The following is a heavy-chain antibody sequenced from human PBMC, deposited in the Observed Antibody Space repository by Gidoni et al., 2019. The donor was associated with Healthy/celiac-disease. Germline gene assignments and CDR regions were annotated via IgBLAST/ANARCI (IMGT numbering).Heavy chain of an antibody. V-gene: IGHV4-4*07. CDR2: IYSSGST. Sequence: QVQLQEPGPGLVKPSETLSLTCTVSGGSFSNYYWSWIRQPAGEGLEWIRRIYSSGSTKYNPSLKSRVTMSVDTSKSQFSLKLSSVTAADTAVYYCARVISRITIFGVVTYAFDIWGQGTMVTVSS. J-gene: IGHJ3*02. CDR1: GGSFSNYY. CDR3: ARVISRITIFGVVTYAFDI. D-gene: IGHD3-3*01.